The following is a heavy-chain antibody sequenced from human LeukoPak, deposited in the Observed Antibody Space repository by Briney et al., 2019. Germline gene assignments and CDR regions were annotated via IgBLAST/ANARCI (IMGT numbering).Heavy chain of an antibody. Sequence: ASVNVSFTSSVYTFTIYDINWVRQATGQGLEWMGWMNPNSGNTGYAQKFQCRVTMTRNTSISTAYMDLSSLRSEDTAVYYCASSPFYYYYMDVWGKGTTVTVSS. CDR1: VYTFTIYD. V-gene: IGHV1-8*01. CDR2: MNPNSGNT. CDR3: ASSPFYYYYMDV. J-gene: IGHJ6*03.